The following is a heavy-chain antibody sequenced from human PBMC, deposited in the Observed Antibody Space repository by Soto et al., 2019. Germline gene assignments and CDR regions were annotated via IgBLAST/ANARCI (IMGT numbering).Heavy chain of an antibody. CDR3: ATYSSSWSGPGGWFDP. V-gene: IGHV4-34*01. Sequence: SETLSLTCAVYGGSFSGYYWSWIRQPPGKGLEWIGEINHSGSTNYSPSLKSRVTISVDTSKNQFSLKLSSVTAADTAVYYCATYSSSWSGPGGWFDPWGQGTLVTVSS. CDR2: INHSGST. CDR1: GGSFSGYY. D-gene: IGHD6-13*01. J-gene: IGHJ5*02.